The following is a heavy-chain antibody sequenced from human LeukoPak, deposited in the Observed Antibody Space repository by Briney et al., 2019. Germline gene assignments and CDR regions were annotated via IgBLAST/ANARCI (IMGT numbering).Heavy chain of an antibody. CDR1: GFTFSSYS. V-gene: IGHV3-21*01. CDR3: ARVGYSYGLYYYYYYMDV. CDR2: ISSSSSYI. J-gene: IGHJ6*03. D-gene: IGHD5-18*01. Sequence: GGSLRLSCAASGFTFSSYSMNWVRQAPGKGLEWVSSISSSSSYIYYADSVKGRLTISRDNAKNSLYLQMNSLRAEDTAVYYCARVGYSYGLYYYYYYMDVWGKGTTVTISS.